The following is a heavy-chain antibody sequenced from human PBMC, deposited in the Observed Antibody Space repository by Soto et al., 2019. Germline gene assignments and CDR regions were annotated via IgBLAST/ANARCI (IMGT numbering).Heavy chain of an antibody. V-gene: IGHV3-20*04. CDR2: INWNGDST. J-gene: IGHJ4*02. CDR1: GFRFDDYG. CDR3: AKSRNSRLYFYDY. D-gene: IGHD3-10*01. Sequence: EVQVVESGGGVIRPGGSLRLSCAASGFRFDDYGMSWVRQVPGKGLEWGSGINWNGDSTGYADSVKGRFTISRDKAKNSLYLQRNSLRDEDTALYYCAKSRNSRLYFYDYWGQGTLVTVSS.